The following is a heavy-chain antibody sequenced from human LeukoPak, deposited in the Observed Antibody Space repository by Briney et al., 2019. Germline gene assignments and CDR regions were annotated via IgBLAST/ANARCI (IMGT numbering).Heavy chain of an antibody. V-gene: IGHV1-69*13. CDR1: GGTFSSYA. J-gene: IGHJ4*02. CDR3: ARAVRNMVATDARGDYFDY. D-gene: IGHD5-12*01. CDR2: IIPIFGTA. Sequence: SVKISCKASGGTFSSYAISWVRQAPGQGLEWMGGIIPIFGTANYAQKFQGRVTITADESTSTAYMELSSLRSEDTAVYYCARAVRNMVATDARGDYFDYWGQGTLVTVSS.